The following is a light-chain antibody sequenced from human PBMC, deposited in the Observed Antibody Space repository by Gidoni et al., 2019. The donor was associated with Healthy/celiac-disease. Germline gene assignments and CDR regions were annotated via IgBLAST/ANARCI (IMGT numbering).Light chain of an antibody. CDR3: QQYYSTPQLT. Sequence: DIVMNQSPDSLAVSMGERATINCKSSQSVLYSSNNKNYLAWYQQKPGQPPKLLIYWASPRESGVPDRFSGSGSGTDFTLTISSLQAEDVAVYYCQQYYSTPQLTFGGGTKVEIK. CDR1: QSVLYSSNNKNY. V-gene: IGKV4-1*01. CDR2: WAS. J-gene: IGKJ4*01.